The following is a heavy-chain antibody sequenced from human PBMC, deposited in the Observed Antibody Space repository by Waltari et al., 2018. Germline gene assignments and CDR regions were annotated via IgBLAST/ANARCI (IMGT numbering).Heavy chain of an antibody. CDR3: ARDPRDYYDSSDYYYGMDV. V-gene: IGHV3-30*01. CDR2: ISYDGSNK. J-gene: IGHJ6*02. D-gene: IGHD3-22*01. Sequence: QVQLVESGGGVVQPGRSMRLSCAASGFTFSSYALPWVRQAPGKGLEWVAVISYDGSNKYYADSVKGRFTISRDNSKNTLYLQMNSLRAEDTAVYYCARDPRDYYDSSDYYYGMDVWGQGTTVTVSS. CDR1: GFTFSSYA.